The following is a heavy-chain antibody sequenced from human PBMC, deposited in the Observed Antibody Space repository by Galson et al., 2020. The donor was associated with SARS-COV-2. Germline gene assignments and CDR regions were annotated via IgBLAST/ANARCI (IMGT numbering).Heavy chain of an antibody. CDR1: GFTFSSYG. Sequence: GGSLRLSCAASGFTFSSYGMHWVRQAPGKGLEWVAVIWYDGSNKYYADSVTGRFTISRDNSKNTLYLQMNSLRAEDTAVYYCARDLVGDGSLGLDYWGQGTLVTVCS. CDR3: ARDLVGDGSLGLDY. CDR2: IWYDGSNK. V-gene: IGHV3-33*01. J-gene: IGHJ4*02. D-gene: IGHD1-26*01.